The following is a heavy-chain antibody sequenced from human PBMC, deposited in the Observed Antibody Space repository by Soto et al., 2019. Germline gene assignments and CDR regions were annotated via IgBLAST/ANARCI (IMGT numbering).Heavy chain of an antibody. Sequence: GGSLRLSCAASGFTVSGNYMSWVRQAPGKGLEWVSVMYSGGDPYYADSVKGRFTFSRDISKNTLYLQMNSLRAEDTAVYYCAREYCSGGNCHLPWFHPWGQGTLVTVSS. J-gene: IGHJ5*02. CDR3: AREYCSGGNCHLPWFHP. D-gene: IGHD2-15*01. CDR1: GFTVSGNY. CDR2: MYSGGDP. V-gene: IGHV3-53*01.